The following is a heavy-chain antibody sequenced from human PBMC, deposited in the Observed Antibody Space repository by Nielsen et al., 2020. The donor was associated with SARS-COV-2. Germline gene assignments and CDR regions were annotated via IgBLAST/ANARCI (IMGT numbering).Heavy chain of an antibody. D-gene: IGHD6-13*01. CDR2: IKSKTDGGTT. CDR1: GFTLSNAW. Sequence: GGSLRLSCAASGFTLSNAWMSWVRQAPGKGLEWVGRIKSKTDGGTTDYAAPVKGRFTISRDDSKNTLYLQMNSLKTEDTAVYYCTTGEGYSSSWYRRYWGQGTLVTVSS. J-gene: IGHJ4*02. CDR3: TTGEGYSSSWYRRY. V-gene: IGHV3-15*01.